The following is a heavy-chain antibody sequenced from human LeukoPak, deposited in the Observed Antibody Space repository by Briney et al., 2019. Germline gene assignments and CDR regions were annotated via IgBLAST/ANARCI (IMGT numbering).Heavy chain of an antibody. CDR3: ATDPSGDYVNYYYGMDV. CDR1: GYTLTELS. D-gene: IGHD4-17*01. Sequence: ASVTVSCKVSGYTLTELSMHWVRQAPGKGGEGMGGFYPEDGEKIYAQKFQGRVTMTEDTSTDTAYMQLSSLSSEDTAVYYCATDPSGDYVNYYYGMDVWGQGTTVTVSS. V-gene: IGHV1-24*01. J-gene: IGHJ6*02. CDR2: FYPEDGEK.